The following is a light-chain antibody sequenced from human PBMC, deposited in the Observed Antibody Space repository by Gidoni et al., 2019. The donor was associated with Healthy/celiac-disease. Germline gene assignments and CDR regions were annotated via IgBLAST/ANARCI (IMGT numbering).Light chain of an antibody. CDR1: QRVSSSY. V-gene: IGKV3-20*01. Sequence: IVLSQSPGTLSFAPAERATLSCRASQRVSSSYLAWYQQKPGQAPRLLIYGASSRATGIPDRLSGSGSGTDFTLNISRVEPEDFAVYHCQKYGSSPLTFGGGTKVEIK. CDR2: GAS. J-gene: IGKJ4*01. CDR3: QKYGSSPLT.